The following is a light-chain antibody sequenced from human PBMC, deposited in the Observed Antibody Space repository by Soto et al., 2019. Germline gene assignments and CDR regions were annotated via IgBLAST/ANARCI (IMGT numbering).Light chain of an antibody. J-gene: IGKJ4*01. V-gene: IGKV1-5*03. CDR1: QGTGDW. CDR2: KTS. CDR3: QQYSSYPLT. Sequence: DIQMSQSPSTLSASVGGRVTITCRASQGTGDWLAWYQQKPGKAPKLLIYKTSTLEGGVPSRFSGSGSETEFTLTTSSLQPDDFATYYCQQYSSYPLTFGGGTKVDIK.